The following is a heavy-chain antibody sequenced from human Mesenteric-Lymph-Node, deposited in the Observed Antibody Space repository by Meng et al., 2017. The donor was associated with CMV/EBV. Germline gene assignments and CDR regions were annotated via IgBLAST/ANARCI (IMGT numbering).Heavy chain of an antibody. CDR2: INPRGGST. J-gene: IGHJ5*01. Sequence: ASVKVSCKASGYNFTNYCVHWVRQAPGQGLEWMGMINPRGGSTTYVQKFQGRVTMTRDTSTNTVYMELSSLGSEDTAVYYCTRDGEWEHARENWFDSWGQGTLVTVSS. V-gene: IGHV1-46*01. D-gene: IGHD1-26*01. CDR3: TRDGEWEHARENWFDS. CDR1: GYNFTNYC.